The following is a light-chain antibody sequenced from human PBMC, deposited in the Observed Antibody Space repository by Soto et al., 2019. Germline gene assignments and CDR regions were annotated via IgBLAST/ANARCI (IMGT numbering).Light chain of an antibody. J-gene: IGKJ1*01. V-gene: IGKV3-11*01. CDR1: QSVSSY. CDR3: QRYGG. CDR2: DAS. Sequence: IVLTQSPATLSLSPGERATLSCRASQSVSSYLAWYQQKPGQAPRLLIYDASNRATGIPARFSGSGSGTDFTLTISRLEPEDFAVYYCQRYGGFGQGTKVDLK.